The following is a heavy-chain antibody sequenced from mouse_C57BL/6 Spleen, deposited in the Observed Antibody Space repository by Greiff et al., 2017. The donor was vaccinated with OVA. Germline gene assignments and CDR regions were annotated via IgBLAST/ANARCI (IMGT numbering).Heavy chain of an antibody. CDR3: ARSDYGNYYDY. D-gene: IGHD2-1*01. V-gene: IGHV1-80*01. Sequence: QVQLQQSGAELVKPGASVKISCKASGYAFSSYWMNWVKQRPGKGLGWIGQIYPGDGDTNYNGKFKGKATLTADKSSSTAYMQLSSLTSEDSAVYFCARSDYGNYYDYWGQGTTLTVSS. CDR2: IYPGDGDT. J-gene: IGHJ2*01. CDR1: GYAFSSYW.